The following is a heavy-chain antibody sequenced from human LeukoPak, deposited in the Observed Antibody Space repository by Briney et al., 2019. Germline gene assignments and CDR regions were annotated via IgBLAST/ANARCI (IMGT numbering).Heavy chain of an antibody. J-gene: IGHJ4*02. CDR3: AKDIKTYSSSWSPVFDY. V-gene: IGHV3-9*01. Sequence: PGGSLRLSCAASGFTFDDYAMHWVRQAPGKGLEWVSGISWNSGSIGYADSVKGRFTISRDNAKNSLYLQMNSLRAEDTALYYCAKDIKTYSSSWSPVFDYWGQGTLVTVSS. D-gene: IGHD6-13*01. CDR1: GFTFDDYA. CDR2: ISWNSGSI.